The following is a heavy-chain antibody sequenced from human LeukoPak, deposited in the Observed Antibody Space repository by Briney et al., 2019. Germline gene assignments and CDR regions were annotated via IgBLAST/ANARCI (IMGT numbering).Heavy chain of an antibody. Sequence: PGGSLRLSCAASGFTFNNYAMNWVRQAPGKGVEWVSAISGSGGSTYYADSVKGRFTISRDNSENTLHLQMNSLRAEDTAIYYCAKEGSSGWYERDWLDPWGQGTLVTVSS. CDR1: GFTFNNYA. J-gene: IGHJ5*02. CDR3: AKEGSSGWYERDWLDP. V-gene: IGHV3-23*01. CDR2: ISGSGGST. D-gene: IGHD6-19*01.